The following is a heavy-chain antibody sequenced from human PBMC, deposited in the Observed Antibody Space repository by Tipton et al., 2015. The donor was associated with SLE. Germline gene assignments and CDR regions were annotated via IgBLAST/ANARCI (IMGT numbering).Heavy chain of an antibody. J-gene: IGHJ4*02. CDR3: ARGELGIGGAFDY. CDR2: INHSGST. CDR1: GGSISSGGYY. D-gene: IGHD7-27*01. Sequence: TLSLTCTVSGGSISSGGYYWSWIRQPPGKGLEWIGEINHSGSTNYNPSLKSRVTISVDTSKNQFSLKLSSVTAADTAVYYCARGELGIGGAFDYWGQGTLVTVSS. V-gene: IGHV4-39*07.